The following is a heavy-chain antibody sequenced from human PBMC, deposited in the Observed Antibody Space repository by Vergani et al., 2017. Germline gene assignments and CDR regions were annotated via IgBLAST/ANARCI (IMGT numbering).Heavy chain of an antibody. CDR3: ESALTGNYGLAWFDP. CDR2: IIPIFGTA. Sequence: QVQLVQSGAEVKKPGSSVKVSCKASGGTFSSYAISWVRQAPGQGLEWMGGIIPIFGTANYAQKFQGRVTITADESTSTAYMELSSLRSEDTAVYYCESALTGNYGLAWFDPWGQGTLVTVSS. CDR1: GGTFSSYA. D-gene: IGHD1-7*01. V-gene: IGHV1-69*01. J-gene: IGHJ5*02.